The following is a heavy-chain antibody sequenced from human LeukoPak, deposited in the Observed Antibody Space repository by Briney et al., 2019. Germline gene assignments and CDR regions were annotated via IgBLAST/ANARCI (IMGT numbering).Heavy chain of an antibody. Sequence: GASVKVSCKASGYTFTGYYMHWVRQAPGQGLEWMGWINPNSGGTNYAQKFQGRVTMTRDTSISTAYMELSRLRSDDTAVYYCARAVVSRGYAFDIWGQGTMVTVSS. V-gene: IGHV1-2*02. CDR2: INPNSGGT. J-gene: IGHJ3*02. D-gene: IGHD2-15*01. CDR3: ARAVVSRGYAFDI. CDR1: GYTFTGYY.